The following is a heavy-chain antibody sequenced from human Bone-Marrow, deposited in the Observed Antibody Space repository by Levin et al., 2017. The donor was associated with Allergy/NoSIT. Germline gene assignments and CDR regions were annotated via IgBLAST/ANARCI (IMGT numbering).Heavy chain of an antibody. J-gene: IGHJ4*02. D-gene: IGHD3-3*01. Sequence: ASVKVSCKASGYTFTTYRVTWVRQAPGQGLEWMGGINTNNGNPTHAQGFTGRFVFSLDTSVSTAYLQISSLKAEDTALYYCARGHDFWSGYYSQPDFWGQGTLVTVSS. CDR3: ARGHDFWSGYYSQPDF. V-gene: IGHV7-4-1*02. CDR1: GYTFTTYR. CDR2: INTNNGNP.